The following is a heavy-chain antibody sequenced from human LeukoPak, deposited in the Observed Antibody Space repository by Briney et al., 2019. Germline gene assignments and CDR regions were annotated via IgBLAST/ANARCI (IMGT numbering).Heavy chain of an antibody. CDR2: IYPGDSDA. CDR1: GYSFTTYW. CDR3: ARQGRIVVVTTTHDAFDI. D-gene: IGHD2-21*02. Sequence: GESLKISCTGFGYSFTTYWIGWVRQMPGKGLEWMGIIYPGDSDARYSPSFQGQVTISVDKSISTAYLQWSSLKASDTAMYYYARQGRIVVVTTTHDAFDIWGQGTMVTVSS. V-gene: IGHV5-51*01. J-gene: IGHJ3*02.